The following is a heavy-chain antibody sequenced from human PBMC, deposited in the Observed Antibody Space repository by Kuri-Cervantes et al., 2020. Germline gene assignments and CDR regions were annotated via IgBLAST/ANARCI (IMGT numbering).Heavy chain of an antibody. CDR1: GYTFTSYY. V-gene: IGHV1-8*02. CDR3: ARKSTTATTNAFDI. J-gene: IGHJ3*02. Sequence: ASVKVSCKASGYTFTSYYMHWVRQAPGQGLEWMGWMNPNSGNTGYAQKFQGRVTMTRNTSISTAYMELSSLRSEDTAVYYCARKSTTATTNAFDIWGQGTMVTVSS. D-gene: IGHD1-1*01. CDR2: MNPNSGNT.